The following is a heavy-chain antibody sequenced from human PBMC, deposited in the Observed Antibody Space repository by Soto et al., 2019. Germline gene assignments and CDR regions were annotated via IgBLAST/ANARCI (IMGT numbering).Heavy chain of an antibody. J-gene: IGHJ5*02. V-gene: IGHV3-48*03. CDR1: GFSISSYE. CDR2: ISSGCTNI. Sequence: GGSLRLSCAASGFSISSYEMNWVRHAPGKGLERVSYISSGCTNIYYADSAKGRFTISRDIAKNSVDLQLNSLRAEDTAVYYCSTDRWVTYSGYDWHFDPGGQGTLVTVS. CDR3: STDRWVTYSGYDWHFDP. D-gene: IGHD5-12*01.